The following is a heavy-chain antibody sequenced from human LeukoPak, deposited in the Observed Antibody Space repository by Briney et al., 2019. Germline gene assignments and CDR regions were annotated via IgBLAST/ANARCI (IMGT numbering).Heavy chain of an antibody. V-gene: IGHV4-34*01. CDR2: INHSGSA. CDR3: ARAGQGQLVYYYYGMDV. CDR1: GGSFSGYY. D-gene: IGHD6-6*01. Sequence: PSETLSLTCAVSGGSFSGYYWTWIRQPPGKGLEWIGEINHSGSANYNPSLKSRVTISLDTSKNQFSLKVSSVTAADTAVYYCARAGQGQLVYYYYGMDVWGQGTTVTVSS. J-gene: IGHJ6*02.